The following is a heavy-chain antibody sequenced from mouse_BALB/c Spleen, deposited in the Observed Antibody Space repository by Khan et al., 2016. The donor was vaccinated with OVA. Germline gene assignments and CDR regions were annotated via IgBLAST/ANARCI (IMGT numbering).Heavy chain of an antibody. J-gene: IGHJ2*01. CDR3: ARKNGSDFDY. CDR2: INPHIGET. CDR1: GYSFTGYF. V-gene: IGHV1-20*02. D-gene: IGHD1-1*01. Sequence: VQLKQSGPELVKPGASVKISCKASGYSFTGYFMNWVMQSPGKSLEWIGRINPHIGETLYNQKFKGKATLTVDESSRTAHMELRSLASEDSAVYYGARKNGSDFDYWGEGTTLTVSS.